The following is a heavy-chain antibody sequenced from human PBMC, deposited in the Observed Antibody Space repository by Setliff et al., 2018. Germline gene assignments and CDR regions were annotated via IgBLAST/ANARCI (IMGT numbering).Heavy chain of an antibody. D-gene: IGHD2-15*01. CDR3: ARMSTGGPYYDH. CDR1: GYTFSSNA. J-gene: IGHJ4*02. CDR2: IHAGSSNT. Sequence: ASVKVSCKASGYTFSSNAFHWVRQAPGQRPEWLGWIHAGSSNTIYSQKLQGRLTITRDTSATTAYMELNSLTSEDTAVYYCARMSTGGPYYDHWGQGTLVTVSS. V-gene: IGHV1-3*01.